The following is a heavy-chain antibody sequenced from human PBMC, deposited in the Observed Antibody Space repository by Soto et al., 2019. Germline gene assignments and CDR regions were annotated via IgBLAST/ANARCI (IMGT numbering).Heavy chain of an antibody. CDR2: INPTVGST. V-gene: IGHV1-46*01. CDR1: GYTFTNFY. D-gene: IGHD2-21*02. J-gene: IGHJ4*02. Sequence: QVQLVQSGAELKKPGASVSVSCKASGYTFTNFYIHWVRQAPGQGLEWMGGINPTVGSTTYAQRYQDRVTMTRDTSTSTVYMDLSSLRSEDRAIYYCARLLCGGHCYFDYWGPGTLVTVSS. CDR3: ARLLCGGHCYFDY.